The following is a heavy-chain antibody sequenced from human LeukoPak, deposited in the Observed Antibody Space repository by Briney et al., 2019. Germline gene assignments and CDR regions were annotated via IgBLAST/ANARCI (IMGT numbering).Heavy chain of an antibody. V-gene: IGHV3-30*18. J-gene: IGHJ6*02. CDR3: AKDGRGEYYYGSGSRKHYYYFGMDV. Sequence: GGSLRLSCAASGFTFSSYGMHWVRQAPGKGLEWVAVISYDGSNKYYADSVKGRFTISSDNSKNTLYLQMNSLRAEDTAVYYCAKDGRGEYYYGSGSRKHYYYFGMDVWGQGATVTVSS. D-gene: IGHD3-10*01. CDR1: GFTFSSYG. CDR2: ISYDGSNK.